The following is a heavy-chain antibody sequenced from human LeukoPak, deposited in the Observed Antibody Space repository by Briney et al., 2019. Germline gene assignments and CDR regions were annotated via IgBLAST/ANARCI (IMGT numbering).Heavy chain of an antibody. J-gene: IGHJ4*02. Sequence: GGSLRLSCAASGFTFSSYIMNWVRQAPGKGLEWVSSITSSSSYIYYADSVKGRFTMSRDNAKDSLYLQMNSLRAEDTAVYYCARDFGGYNNDYWGQGTLVTVSS. CDR2: ITSSSSYI. D-gene: IGHD5-24*01. CDR1: GFTFSSYI. CDR3: ARDFGGYNNDY. V-gene: IGHV3-21*01.